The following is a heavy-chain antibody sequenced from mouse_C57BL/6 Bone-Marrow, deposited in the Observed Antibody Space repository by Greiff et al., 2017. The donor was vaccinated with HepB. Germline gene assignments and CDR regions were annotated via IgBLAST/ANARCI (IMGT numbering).Heavy chain of an antibody. Sequence: QVQLQQSGPELVKPGASVKISCKASGYAFSSSWMNWVKQRPGKGLEWIGRIYPGDGDTNYNGKFKGKATLTADKSSSTAYMQLSSLTSEDSAVYFCARGGVRRRDWYFDVWGTGTTVTVSS. J-gene: IGHJ1*03. CDR2: IYPGDGDT. D-gene: IGHD2-14*01. CDR3: ARGGVRRRDWYFDV. V-gene: IGHV1-82*01. CDR1: GYAFSSSW.